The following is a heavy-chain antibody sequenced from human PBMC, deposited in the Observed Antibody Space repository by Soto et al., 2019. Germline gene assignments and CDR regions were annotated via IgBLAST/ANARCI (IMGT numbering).Heavy chain of an antibody. CDR1: GYTFTGYY. CDR3: ARVEIAAAGSFYGMDV. Sequence: VASVKVSCKASGYTFTGYYMHWVRQAPGQGLEWMGWINPNSGGTNYAQKFQGWVTMTRDTSISTAYMELSRLRSDATAVYYCARVEIAAAGSFYGMDVWGQGTTVTAS. J-gene: IGHJ6*02. D-gene: IGHD6-13*01. V-gene: IGHV1-2*04. CDR2: INPNSGGT.